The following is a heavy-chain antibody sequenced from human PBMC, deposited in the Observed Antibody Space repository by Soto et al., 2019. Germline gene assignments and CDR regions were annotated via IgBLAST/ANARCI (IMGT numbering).Heavy chain of an antibody. CDR3: ARGTTTSAFSAMDV. J-gene: IGHJ6*02. V-gene: IGHV3-30-3*01. Sequence: QVQLVESGGGVVQPGRSLRLSCAASGFTFSYHALNWVRQAPGKGLEWVAVISYDGDNKYIAESVKGRFTFSRDNSKNTVSLQMNSLRAEDTAMYFCARGTTTSAFSAMDVWVQGTTVTVSS. CDR2: ISYDGDNK. CDR1: GFTFSYHA. D-gene: IGHD1-1*01.